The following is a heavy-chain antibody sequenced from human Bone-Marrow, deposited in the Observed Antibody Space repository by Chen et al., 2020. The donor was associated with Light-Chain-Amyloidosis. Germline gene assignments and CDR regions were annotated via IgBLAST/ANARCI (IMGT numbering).Heavy chain of an antibody. CDR3: AHMRGSDYDYVWGSYRYAENFDY. CDR2: IYRSGST. J-gene: IGHJ4*02. CDR1: GYSISSGYY. Sequence: QVQLQESGPGLVKPSETLSLTCTVSGYSISSGYYWGWIRQPPGKGLEWIGSIYRSGSTYYNPSLKSRVTISVDTSKNQFSLKLSSVTAADTAVYYCAHMRGSDYDYVWGSYRYAENFDYWGQGTLVTVSS. D-gene: IGHD3-16*02. V-gene: IGHV4-38-2*02.